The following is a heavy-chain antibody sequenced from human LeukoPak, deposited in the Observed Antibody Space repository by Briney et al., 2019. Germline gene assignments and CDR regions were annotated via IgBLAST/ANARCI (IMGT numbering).Heavy chain of an antibody. CDR2: VSGGGATT. CDR1: GFTFSSYA. Sequence: SGGSLRLSCAASGFTFSSYAMSWVRQAPGKGLERVSTVSGGGATTYYADSVKGRFTISRDNAKNSLCLQMNSLRDEDTAVYYCARDDGQHYGLDVWGQGTTVTVSS. J-gene: IGHJ6*02. V-gene: IGHV3-23*01. CDR3: ARDDGQHYGLDV.